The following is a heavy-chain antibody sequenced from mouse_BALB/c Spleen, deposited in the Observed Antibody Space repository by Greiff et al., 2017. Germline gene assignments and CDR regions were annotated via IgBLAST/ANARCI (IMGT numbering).Heavy chain of an antibody. Sequence: EVQVVESGGGLVKPGGSLKLSCAASGFAFSSYDMSWVRQTPEKRLEWVAYISSGGGSTYYPDTVKGRFTISRDNAKNTLYLQMSSLKSEDTAMYYCARQYGYYAMDYWGQGTSVTVSS. CDR3: ARQYGYYAMDY. V-gene: IGHV5-12-1*01. J-gene: IGHJ4*01. D-gene: IGHD2-10*02. CDR2: ISSGGGST. CDR1: GFAFSSYD.